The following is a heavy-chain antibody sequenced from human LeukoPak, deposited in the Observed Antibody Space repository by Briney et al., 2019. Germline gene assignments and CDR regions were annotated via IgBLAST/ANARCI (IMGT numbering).Heavy chain of an antibody. CDR2: IYYSGNT. Sequence: SETLSLTCTVSGGSISSCYWSWFGQPPGKGLEWIGYIYYSGNTNYNPSLKSRVTISVDTSKNQFSLNLNSVTAADTAVYYCARGPTMVRGVRTKWFDPWGQGTLVTVSS. CDR3: ARGPTMVRGVRTKWFDP. D-gene: IGHD3-10*01. V-gene: IGHV4-59*01. CDR1: GGSISSCY. J-gene: IGHJ5*02.